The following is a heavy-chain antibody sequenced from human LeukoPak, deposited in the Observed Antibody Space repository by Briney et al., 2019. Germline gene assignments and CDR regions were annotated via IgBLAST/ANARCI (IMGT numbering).Heavy chain of an antibody. D-gene: IGHD6-19*01. CDR1: GYTFTRHY. Sequence: ASVKVSCKASGYTFTRHYMHWVRQAPGQGLEWMGVIDPGGSWTSYAQKFQGRVTMTRDMSTSTDYMELSSLRSEDTAVYYCARGTVAGSYNWFDPWGQGTLVTVSS. J-gene: IGHJ5*02. CDR3: ARGTVAGSYNWFDP. V-gene: IGHV1-46*01. CDR2: IDPGGSWT.